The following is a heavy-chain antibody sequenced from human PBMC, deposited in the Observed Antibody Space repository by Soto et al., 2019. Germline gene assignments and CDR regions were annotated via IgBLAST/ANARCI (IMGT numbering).Heavy chain of an antibody. V-gene: IGHV3-9*01. CDR2: ISWNSGSI. D-gene: IGHD3-22*01. CDR1: GFTFDDYA. CDR3: AKAMVLYYYDSSGYSFDY. Sequence: EVQLVESGGGLVQPGRSLRLSCAASGFTFDDYAMHWVRQAPGKGLEWVSGISWNSGSIGYADSVKGRFTISRDNAKNSXSLQMNSLRAEDTALYYCAKAMVLYYYDSSGYSFDYWGQGTLVTVSS. J-gene: IGHJ4*02.